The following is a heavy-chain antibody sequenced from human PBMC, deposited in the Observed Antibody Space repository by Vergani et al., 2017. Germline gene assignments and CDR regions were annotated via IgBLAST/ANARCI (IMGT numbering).Heavy chain of an antibody. Sequence: QVQLVESGGGVVQPGGSLRLSCAASGFTFSSYGMHWVRQAPGKGLEWVAFIRYDGSNKYYADSVKGRFTISRDNSKNTLYLQMNSLRAEDTAVYYCARQDYGGNSAYWGQGTLVTVSS. D-gene: IGHD4-23*01. V-gene: IGHV3-30*02. CDR1: GFTFSSYG. J-gene: IGHJ4*02. CDR3: ARQDYGGNSAY. CDR2: IRYDGSNK.